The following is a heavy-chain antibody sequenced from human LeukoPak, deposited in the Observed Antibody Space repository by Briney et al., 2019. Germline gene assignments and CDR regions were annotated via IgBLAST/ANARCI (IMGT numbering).Heavy chain of an antibody. Sequence: PGGSLRLSCAASGFTFSSYSMNWVRQAPGKGLEWVSSISSSSSYIYYADSVKGRFTISRDNAKNSLYLQMNSLRAEDTAVYYCARVWDYYGSGSPGAFDIWGQGTMVTVSS. V-gene: IGHV3-21*01. CDR3: ARVWDYYGSGSPGAFDI. CDR1: GFTFSSYS. CDR2: ISSSSSYI. J-gene: IGHJ3*02. D-gene: IGHD3-10*01.